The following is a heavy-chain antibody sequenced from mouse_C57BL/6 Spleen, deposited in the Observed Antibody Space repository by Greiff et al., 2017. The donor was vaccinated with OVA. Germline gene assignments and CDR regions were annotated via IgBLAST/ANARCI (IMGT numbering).Heavy chain of an antibody. J-gene: IGHJ2*01. CDR1: GFTFSDYY. CDR2: INYDGSST. V-gene: IGHV5-16*01. D-gene: IGHD1-1*02. CDR3: ARDRLYYFDY. Sequence: EVQLQESEGGLVQPGSSMKLSCTASGFTFSDYYMAWVRQVPEKGLEWVANINYDGSSTYYLDSLKSRFIISRDNAKNILYLQMSSLKSEDTATYYCARDRLYYFDYWGQGTTLTVSS.